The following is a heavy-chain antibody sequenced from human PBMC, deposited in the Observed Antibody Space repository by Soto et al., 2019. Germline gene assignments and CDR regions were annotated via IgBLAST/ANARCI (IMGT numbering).Heavy chain of an antibody. CDR1: GFTFSSYA. CDR3: ARAPHYYYYGMDV. CDR2: ISYDGSNK. V-gene: IGHV3-30-3*01. Sequence: QVQLVESGGGVVQPGRSLRLSCAASGFTFSSYAMHWLRQAPGKGLEWVAVISYDGSNKYYADSVKGRFTISRDNSKNTLYLQMNSLRAEDTAVYYCARAPHYYYYGMDVWGQGTTVTVSS. J-gene: IGHJ6*02.